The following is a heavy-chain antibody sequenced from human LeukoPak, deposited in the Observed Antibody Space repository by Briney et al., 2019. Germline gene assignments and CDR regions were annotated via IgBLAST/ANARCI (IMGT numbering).Heavy chain of an antibody. CDR2: INHSGST. CDR1: GGSFSGYY. D-gene: IGHD3-10*01. CDR3: ARSRFGTNWFDP. J-gene: IGHJ5*02. Sequence: SETLSLTCAVYGGSFSGYYWSWIRQPPGKGLEWIGEINHSGSTNYNPSLKSRVTISVDTSKNQFSLKLSSVTAADTAVYYCARSRFGTNWFDPWGQGTLVTVSS. V-gene: IGHV4-34*01.